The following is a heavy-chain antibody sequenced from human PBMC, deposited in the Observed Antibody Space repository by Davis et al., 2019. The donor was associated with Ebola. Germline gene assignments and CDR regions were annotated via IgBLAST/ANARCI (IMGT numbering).Heavy chain of an antibody. CDR2: IWDDGSNK. J-gene: IGHJ4*02. D-gene: IGHD6-19*01. V-gene: IGHV3-33*01. Sequence: GGSLRLSCAASGFTLSGYDMNWVRQAPGKGLQWVAVIWDDGSNKYYADSVKGRFTISRYNSKNTLYLQMNSLRAEDTAVYYCATTPQYSSGQNKPFDYWGQGTLVTVSS. CDR1: GFTLSGYD. CDR3: ATTPQYSSGQNKPFDY.